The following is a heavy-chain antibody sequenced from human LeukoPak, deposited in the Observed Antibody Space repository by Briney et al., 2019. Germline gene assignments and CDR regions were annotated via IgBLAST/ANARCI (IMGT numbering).Heavy chain of an antibody. V-gene: IGHV1-2*02. Sequence: ASVKVSCKASAYTFTGYYMHWVRQAPGQGLEWMGWINPNNGATKYAQKFRGRVTMTSDTSISTGYMELGSLTSEDTAVYYCASPDYYGPGSYKFDPWGQGTLVTVSS. J-gene: IGHJ5*02. CDR3: ASPDYYGPGSYKFDP. D-gene: IGHD3-10*01. CDR2: INPNNGAT. CDR1: AYTFTGYY.